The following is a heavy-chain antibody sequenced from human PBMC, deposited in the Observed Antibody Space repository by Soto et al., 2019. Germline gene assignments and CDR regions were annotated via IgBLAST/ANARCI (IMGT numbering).Heavy chain of an antibody. Sequence: SETLSLICTVSGGSVSSGSYYWSWIRQPPGKGLEWIGYIYYSGSTNYNPSLKSRVTISVDTSKNQFSLKLSSVTAADTAVYYCAREDKAARLYWGHGTLVTVSS. CDR3: AREDKAARLY. CDR2: IYYSGST. V-gene: IGHV4-61*01. CDR1: GGSVSSGSYY. D-gene: IGHD6-6*01. J-gene: IGHJ4*01.